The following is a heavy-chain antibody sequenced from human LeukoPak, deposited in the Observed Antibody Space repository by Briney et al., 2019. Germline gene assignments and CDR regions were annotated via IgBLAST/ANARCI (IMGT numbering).Heavy chain of an antibody. CDR2: IIPILGIA. CDR3: AGGSPGITGTYYY. J-gene: IGHJ4*02. V-gene: IGHV1-69*04. Sequence: SVKVSCKASGGTFSSYAISWVRQAPGQGLEWMGRIIPILGIANYAQKFQGRVTITADKSTSTAYMELSSLRSEDTAVYYCAGGSPGITGTYYYWGQGTLVTVSS. CDR1: GGTFSSYA. D-gene: IGHD1-20*01.